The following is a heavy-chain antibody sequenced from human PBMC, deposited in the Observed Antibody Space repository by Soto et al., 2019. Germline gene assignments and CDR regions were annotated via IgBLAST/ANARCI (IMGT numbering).Heavy chain of an antibody. V-gene: IGHV1-69*01. CDR1: GDLFNNYA. J-gene: IGHJ4*02. Sequence: QVHLVQSGAEVKEPGSSVKVSCKATGDLFNNYAFNWVRQAPGQGLEWMGRISPLCSTTTHAQKLQGRVTMGADELTTTLYLEVSPLESEDTAMYSCAAYSSVAAAGYFKFWGQGTLVTVSP. D-gene: IGHD6-13*01. CDR2: ISPLCSTT. CDR3: AAYSSVAAAGYFKF.